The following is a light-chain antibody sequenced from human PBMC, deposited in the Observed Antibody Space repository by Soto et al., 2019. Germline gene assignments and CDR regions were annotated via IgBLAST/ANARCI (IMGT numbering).Light chain of an antibody. Sequence: AIRMTQSPSSLSASTGDRVTITCRASQGISSYLAWCQQKPGKAPKLLIYAASTLQSGVPSRFSGSGSGTEFTLTISSLQPEDFATYYCQQLNSYPLTFGGGTKVDIK. CDR2: AAS. CDR1: QGISSY. CDR3: QQLNSYPLT. V-gene: IGKV1-8*01. J-gene: IGKJ4*01.